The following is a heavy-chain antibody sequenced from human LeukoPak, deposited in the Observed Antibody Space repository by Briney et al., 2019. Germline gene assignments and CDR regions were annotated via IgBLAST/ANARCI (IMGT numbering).Heavy chain of an antibody. J-gene: IGHJ4*02. CDR1: GFTSDV. Sequence: QSGGSLRLSCVASGFTSDVMTWVRQAPGKGLEWVSSINTSGDTTYYADSVKGRFTISRDNSKNTVYLQMNILRAEDTAVYYCAKVAGGVATDYWGQGALVTVSS. V-gene: IGHV3-23*01. CDR2: INTSGDTT. CDR3: AKVAGGVATDY. D-gene: IGHD2-15*01.